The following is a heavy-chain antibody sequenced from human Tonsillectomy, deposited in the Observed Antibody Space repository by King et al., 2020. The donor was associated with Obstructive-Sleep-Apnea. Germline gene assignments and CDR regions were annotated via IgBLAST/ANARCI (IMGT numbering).Heavy chain of an antibody. Sequence: VQLVESGAEVKKPGASVKVSCKASGYTFTGYYMHWVRQAPGQGLEWMGWINPNSGGTNYAQKFQGRVTMTRDTSISTAYMELSRLRSDDTAVYYCAKGAKMYCSGGSCLHDAFDIWGQGTMVTVSS. CDR1: GYTFTGYY. J-gene: IGHJ3*02. CDR3: AKGAKMYCSGGSCLHDAFDI. CDR2: INPNSGGT. D-gene: IGHD2-15*01. V-gene: IGHV1-2*02.